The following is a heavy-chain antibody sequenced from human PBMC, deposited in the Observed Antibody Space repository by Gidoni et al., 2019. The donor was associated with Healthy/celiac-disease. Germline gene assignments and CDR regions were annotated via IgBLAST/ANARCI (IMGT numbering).Heavy chain of an antibody. CDR3: ARDHDYGDYVMGTGAFDI. V-gene: IGHV3-48*04. J-gene: IGHJ3*02. CDR1: GFTFSSYI. Sequence: EVQLVESGGGLVQPGGSLRLSCAASGFTFSSYILNWVRQAPGKGLEWVSYISSSSSTIDYAEAVKGRFTISRDNAKNSLYLKMNSLRAEDTAVYYCARDHDYGDYVMGTGAFDIWGQGTMVTVSS. D-gene: IGHD4-17*01. CDR2: ISSSSSTI.